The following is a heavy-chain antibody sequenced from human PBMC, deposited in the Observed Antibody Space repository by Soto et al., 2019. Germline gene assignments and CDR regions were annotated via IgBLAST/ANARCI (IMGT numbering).Heavy chain of an antibody. V-gene: IGHV3-23*01. CDR3: AKAGGYGDYYFDY. J-gene: IGHJ4*02. D-gene: IGHD4-17*01. CDR1: GFTFSSYA. CDR2: TSGSGGST. Sequence: EVQLLESGGGLVQPGGSLRLPCAASGFTFSSYAMSWVRQAPGKGLEWVSGTSGSGGSTHYADSVKGRFTISRDNSKNTLYLQMNSLRAEDTAVYYCAKAGGYGDYYFDYWGQGTLVTVSS.